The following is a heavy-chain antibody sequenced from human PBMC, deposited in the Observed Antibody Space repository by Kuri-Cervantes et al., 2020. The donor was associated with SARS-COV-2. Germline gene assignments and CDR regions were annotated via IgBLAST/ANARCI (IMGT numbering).Heavy chain of an antibody. J-gene: IGHJ4*02. CDR3: ARRAAPGSFIGS. Sequence: GESLKISCQGSGYNFPTYWIGWVRQLPGKGLEWMGIIYPDDSYTRFSPSFQGQVTTSADKSINTAYLQLSSLKASDTAMYYCARRAAPGSFIGSWGQGTLVTVSS. CDR1: GYNFPTYW. CDR2: IYPDDSYT. D-gene: IGHD6-13*01. V-gene: IGHV5-51*01.